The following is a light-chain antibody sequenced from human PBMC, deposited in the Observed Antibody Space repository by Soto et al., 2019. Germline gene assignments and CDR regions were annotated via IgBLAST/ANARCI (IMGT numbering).Light chain of an antibody. CDR3: SSYTSSSTLLYV. J-gene: IGLJ1*01. Sequence: QSALTQPASVSGSPGQSITISCTGTSSDVGGYNYVSWYQQHPGKAPKLMVYEVSNRPSGVSNRFSGSKAGNTASLTISGLQADDEAAYYCSSYTSSSTLLYVFGTGTKGTVL. CDR2: EVS. CDR1: SSDVGGYNY. V-gene: IGLV2-14*01.